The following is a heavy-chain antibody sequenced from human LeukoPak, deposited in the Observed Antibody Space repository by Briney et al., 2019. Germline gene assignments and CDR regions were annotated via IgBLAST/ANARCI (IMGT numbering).Heavy chain of an antibody. V-gene: IGHV1-8*01. CDR1: GYTFTSYD. CDR3: ARGFHCSSTSCYPSFDY. Sequence: ASVKVSCKASGYTFTSYDINWVRQATGQGLEWMGWMNPNSGNTGYAQKFQGRVTMTRNTSISTAYMELSSLRSEDTAVYYCARGFHCSSTSCYPSFDYWGQGTLVTVSS. CDR2: MNPNSGNT. J-gene: IGHJ4*02. D-gene: IGHD2-2*01.